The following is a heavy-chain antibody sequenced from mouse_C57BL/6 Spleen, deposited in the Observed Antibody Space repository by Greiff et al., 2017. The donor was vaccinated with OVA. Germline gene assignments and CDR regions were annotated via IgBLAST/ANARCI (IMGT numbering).Heavy chain of an antibody. CDR1: GYAFTNYL. CDR2: INPGSGGT. V-gene: IGHV1-54*01. J-gene: IGHJ2*01. Sequence: QVQLKESGAELVRPGTSVKVSCKASGYAFTNYLIEWVKQRPGQGLEWIGVINPGSGGTNYNEKFKGKATLTADKSSSTAYMQLSSLTSEDSAVYFCARWDSNYYYFDYWGQGTTLTVSS. CDR3: ARWDSNYYYFDY. D-gene: IGHD2-5*01.